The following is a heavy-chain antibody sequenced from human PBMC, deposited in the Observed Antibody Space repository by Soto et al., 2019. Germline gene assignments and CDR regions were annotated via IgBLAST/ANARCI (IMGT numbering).Heavy chain of an antibody. CDR1: GGTFSTYA. J-gene: IGHJ4*02. CDR2: IIPMFGTA. D-gene: IGHD1-26*01. Sequence: SVKVSCKASGGTFSTYAITWVRQAPGQGLEWMGGIIPMFGTANYAQKFRGRVTVTADESTSTAHMELSSLRSEDTAVYYCARGWETVGTTTPFAYWGQGTLVTVS. CDR3: ARGWETVGTTTPFAY. V-gene: IGHV1-69*13.